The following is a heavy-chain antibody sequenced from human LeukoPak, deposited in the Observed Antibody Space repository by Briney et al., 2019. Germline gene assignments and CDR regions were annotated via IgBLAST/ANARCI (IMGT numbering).Heavy chain of an antibody. CDR3: ARDLGYCSSTSCSDY. D-gene: IGHD2-2*01. CDR2: ISAFNGNP. Sequence: ASVKVSCKASGYTFSSYGFSWVRQAPGQGLEWVGWISAFNGNPTYAQKLQGRVTMTTDTSTSTAYMELRSLRSDDTAVYYCARDLGYCSSTSCSDYWGQGTLVTVSS. V-gene: IGHV1-18*01. CDR1: GYTFSSYG. J-gene: IGHJ4*02.